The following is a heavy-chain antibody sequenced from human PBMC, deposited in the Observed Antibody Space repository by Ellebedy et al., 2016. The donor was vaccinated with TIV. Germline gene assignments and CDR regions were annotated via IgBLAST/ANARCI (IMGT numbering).Heavy chain of an antibody. CDR3: ARVVPGDSSLSAYDV. Sequence: MPSETLSLTCSVSGDSMNPQYWSWIRQTPANGLEWIGYVYSSGDTNYNPSLRSRVTISIDLSRRQFSLTLTSVTAADTAVYYCARVVPGDSSLSAYDVWGQGTVVTVSS. D-gene: IGHD6-6*01. J-gene: IGHJ3*01. CDR2: VYSSGDT. CDR1: GDSMNPQY. V-gene: IGHV4-59*11.